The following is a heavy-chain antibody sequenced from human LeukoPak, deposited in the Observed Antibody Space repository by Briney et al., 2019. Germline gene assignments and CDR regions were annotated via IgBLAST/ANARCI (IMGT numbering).Heavy chain of an antibody. CDR1: GYTFTSYY. D-gene: IGHD3-22*01. Sequence: GASVKVSCKASGYTFTSYYMHWVRQAPGQGLEWMGIINPSGGSTSYAQKFQGRVTMTRDPSTSTVYMELSSLRSEDTAVYYCARDDSSGYYREYYFDYWGQGTLVTVSS. CDR2: INPSGGST. CDR3: ARDDSSGYYREYYFDY. V-gene: IGHV1-46*01. J-gene: IGHJ4*02.